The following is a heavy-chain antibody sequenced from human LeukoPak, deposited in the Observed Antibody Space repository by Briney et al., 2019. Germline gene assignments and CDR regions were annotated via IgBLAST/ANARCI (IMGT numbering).Heavy chain of an antibody. CDR2: ISASGVST. V-gene: IGHV3-23*01. Sequence: PGGSLRLSCAASGLTFSNYDMSWVRQAPGKGLEWVSGISASGVSTYTADSVKGRFTISRDNSNNTLYLQMNSLRAEDTAMYYCVRKSGVMSVVVTSNYFDYWGQGTLVTVSS. CDR1: GLTFSNYD. D-gene: IGHD2-21*02. CDR3: VRKSGVMSVVVTSNYFDY. J-gene: IGHJ4*02.